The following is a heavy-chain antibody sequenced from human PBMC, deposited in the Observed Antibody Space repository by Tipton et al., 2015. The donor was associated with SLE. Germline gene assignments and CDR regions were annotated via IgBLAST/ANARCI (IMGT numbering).Heavy chain of an antibody. CDR2: INHSGST. CDR1: GGSLSGYY. CDR3: ARGGGVVVPAAISPAVADY. D-gene: IGHD2-2*02. Sequence: LRLSCAVYGGSLSGYYWSWIRQPPGKGLEWIGEINHSGSTNYNPSLKSRVTISVDTSKNQFSLKLSSVTAADTAVYYCARGGGVVVPAAISPAVADYWGQGTLVTVSS. V-gene: IGHV4-34*01. J-gene: IGHJ4*02.